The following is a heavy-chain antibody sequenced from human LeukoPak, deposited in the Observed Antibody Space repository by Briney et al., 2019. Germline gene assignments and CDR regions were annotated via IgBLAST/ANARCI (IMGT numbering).Heavy chain of an antibody. D-gene: IGHD6-25*01. CDR3: ARVATTTNPPQRPFDY. CDR2: IYHSGST. CDR1: GGSISSSYY. Sequence: SETLSLTCTVSGGSISSSYYWGWIRPPPGKGLEWIGSIYHSGSTYYNPSLKSRVTISVDTSKNQFSLKLSSVTAADTAVYYCARVATTTNPPQRPFDYWGQGTLVTVSS. J-gene: IGHJ4*02. V-gene: IGHV4-38-2*02.